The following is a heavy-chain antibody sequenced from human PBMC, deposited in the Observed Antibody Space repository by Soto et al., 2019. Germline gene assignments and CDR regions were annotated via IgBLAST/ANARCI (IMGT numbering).Heavy chain of an antibody. CDR1: GYTFTGYY. D-gene: IGHD3-9*01. V-gene: IGHV1-2*04. CDR3: PRGSLRYFDWLSNTAPNFDY. J-gene: IGHJ4*02. CDR2: INPNSGGT. Sequence: ASVKVSCKASGYTFTGYYMHWVRQAPGQGLEWMGWINPNSGGTNYAQKFQGWVTMTRDTSISTAYMELSRLRSDDTAVYYCPRGSLRYFDWLSNTAPNFDYWGQGTLVTVSS.